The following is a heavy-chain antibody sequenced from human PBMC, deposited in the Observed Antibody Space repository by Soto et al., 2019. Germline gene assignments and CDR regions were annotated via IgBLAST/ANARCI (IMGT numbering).Heavy chain of an antibody. Sequence: EVQLLESGGGLVKPGGSLRLSCAASGFTFSKYAMTWVRQASGRGLEWVSSISSNGVTTDYADSVKGRFTIARDNSRNTLSLQMDSLSADDAALYYCAKDKYTDSVRKVWFFDFWGRGTLVTVSS. CDR3: AKDKYTDSVRKVWFFDF. V-gene: IGHV3-23*01. J-gene: IGHJ2*01. CDR1: GFTFSKYA. D-gene: IGHD1-1*01. CDR2: ISSNGVTT.